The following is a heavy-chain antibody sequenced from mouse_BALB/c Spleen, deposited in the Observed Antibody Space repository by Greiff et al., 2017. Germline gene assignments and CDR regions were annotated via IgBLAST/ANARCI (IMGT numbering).Heavy chain of an antibody. Sequence: EVKLVESGGGLVQPGGSRKLSCAASGFTFSSFGMHWVRQAPEKGLEWVAYISSGSSTIYYADTVKGRFTISRDNPKNTLFLQMTSLRSEDTAMYYCARSSLTTATYYFDYWGQGTTLTVSS. D-gene: IGHD1-2*01. CDR3: ARSSLTTATYYFDY. CDR1: GFTFSSFG. CDR2: ISSGSSTI. V-gene: IGHV5-17*02. J-gene: IGHJ2*01.